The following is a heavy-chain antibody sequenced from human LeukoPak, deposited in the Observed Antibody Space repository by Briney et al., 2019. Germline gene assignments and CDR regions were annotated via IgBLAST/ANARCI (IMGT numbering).Heavy chain of an antibody. Sequence: GASVKVSCKASGYTFTSYGISWVRQTPGQGLEWMRWISAYNGNTNYAQKLQGRVTMATDTSTSTAYMELRSLRSDDTAVYYCARDRAGRLSDPWGQGTLVTVSS. V-gene: IGHV1-18*01. D-gene: IGHD3-10*01. J-gene: IGHJ5*02. CDR1: GYTFTSYG. CDR2: ISAYNGNT. CDR3: ARDRAGRLSDP.